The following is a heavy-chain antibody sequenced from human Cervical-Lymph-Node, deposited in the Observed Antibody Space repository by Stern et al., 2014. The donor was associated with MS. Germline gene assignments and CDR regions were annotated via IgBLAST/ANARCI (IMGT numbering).Heavy chain of an antibody. Sequence: EVQLVESGGGLVQPGGSLRLSCAASEFTFSLYSMNWVRQAPGKGLEWISYISETSTTIYQPDPVKGRFTISRDNAKNSLYLQMNSLRDEDTAVYYCARDSAPKARHSGMDVWGQGTTVIVSS. CDR3: ARDSAPKARHSGMDV. V-gene: IGHV3-48*02. J-gene: IGHJ6*02. D-gene: IGHD3-10*01. CDR2: ISETSTTI. CDR1: EFTFSLYS.